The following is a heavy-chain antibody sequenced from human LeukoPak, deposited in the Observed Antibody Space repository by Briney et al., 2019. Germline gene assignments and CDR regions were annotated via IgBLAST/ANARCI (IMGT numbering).Heavy chain of an antibody. CDR3: ARDTDYYDNSGYYFFY. CDR1: GFTFSNYA. V-gene: IGHV3-21*01. J-gene: IGHJ4*02. D-gene: IGHD3-22*01. Sequence: GGSLRLSCAASGFTFSNYAMNWVRQAPGKGLEWVSSISSSSSYIYYADSVKGRFTISRGNAKNSLYLQMNSLRAEDTAVYYCARDTDYYDNSGYYFFYRGQGTLVTVSS. CDR2: ISSSSSYI.